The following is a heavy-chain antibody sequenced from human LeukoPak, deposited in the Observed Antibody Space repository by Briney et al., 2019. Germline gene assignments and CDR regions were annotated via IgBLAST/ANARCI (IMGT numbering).Heavy chain of an antibody. CDR3: ARVVVVPAADVGYFDY. Sequence: PGGSLRLSCAASGFTFDDYGMSWVRQAPGKGLDRVSGINWNGGSTGYADSVKGRFTISRDNAKNSLYLQMNSLRAEDTALYYCARVVVVPAADVGYFDYWGQGTLVTVSS. D-gene: IGHD2-2*01. CDR1: GFTFDDYG. V-gene: IGHV3-20*04. CDR2: INWNGGST. J-gene: IGHJ4*02.